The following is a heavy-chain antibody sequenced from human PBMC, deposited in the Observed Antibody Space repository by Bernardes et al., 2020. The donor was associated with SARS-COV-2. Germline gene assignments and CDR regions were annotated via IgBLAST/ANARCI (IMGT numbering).Heavy chain of an antibody. CDR3: ASRMATSWGFDY. V-gene: IGHV3-66*02. Sequence: GGSLLPSCAASGFTVRSTYMGWVRQAPGPGLEWVSVIYRGGSTYYADSVKGRFSISRDNSKNTLFLQMNSLRVEDTAVYYCASRMATSWGFDYWGQGTLVTVSS. CDR1: GFTVRSTY. CDR2: IYRGGST. J-gene: IGHJ4*02. D-gene: IGHD3-16*01.